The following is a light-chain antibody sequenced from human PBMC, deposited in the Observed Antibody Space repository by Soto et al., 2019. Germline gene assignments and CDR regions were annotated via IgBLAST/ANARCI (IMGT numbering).Light chain of an antibody. V-gene: IGKV3-15*01. J-gene: IGKJ5*01. CDR1: LSVSSD. Sequence: EIVMTQSPATLSLSPGERATLSCRASLSVSSDLAWYRQKPGQAPRLLIYRAFTRATGIPARFSGSGFGTDFTLTISSLEPEDSAVYYCQQRNIWPPVTFGQGTRLEIK. CDR2: RAF. CDR3: QQRNIWPPVT.